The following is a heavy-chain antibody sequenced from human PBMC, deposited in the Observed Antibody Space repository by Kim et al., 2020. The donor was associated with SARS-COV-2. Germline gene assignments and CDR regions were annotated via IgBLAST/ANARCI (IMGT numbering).Heavy chain of an antibody. V-gene: IGHV4-34*01. CDR1: GGSFSGYY. J-gene: IGHJ3*02. CDR2: INHSGST. CDR3: ARGRLLPDDAFDI. Sequence: SETLSLTCAVYGGSFSGYYWSWIRQPPGKGLEWIGEINHSGSTNYNPSLKSRVTISVDTSKNQFSLKLSSVTAADTAVYYCARGRLLPDDAFDIWGQGTMVTVSS. D-gene: IGHD2-15*01.